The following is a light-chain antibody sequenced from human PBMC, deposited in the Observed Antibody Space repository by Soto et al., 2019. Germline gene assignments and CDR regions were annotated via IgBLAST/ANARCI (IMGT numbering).Light chain of an antibody. J-gene: IGLJ2*01. CDR1: SRDVGGYNL. Sequence: QSALTQPPSATGSPGQSVTISCTGTSRDVGGYNLVSWYQQHPGKAPKLMIHEVNKRPSGVPDRFSGSKSANTASLTVSGLQAEDEADYYCSSSAASDVVFGGGTKLTVL. CDR3: SSSAASDVV. CDR2: EVN. V-gene: IGLV2-8*01.